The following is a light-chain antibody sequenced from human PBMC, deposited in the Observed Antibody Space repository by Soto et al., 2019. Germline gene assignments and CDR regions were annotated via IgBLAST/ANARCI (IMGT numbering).Light chain of an antibody. CDR3: QQYNNWPPGT. J-gene: IGKJ1*01. CDR2: GAS. V-gene: IGKV3-15*01. Sequence: EIVMTHSPATLSVSPGGRATLSCRASQSVSSNLAWYQQKPGQAPRLLIYGASTRATGIPARFSGSGSGTEFTLTISSLQSEDFAVYYCQQYNNWPPGTFGQGTKVDIK. CDR1: QSVSSN.